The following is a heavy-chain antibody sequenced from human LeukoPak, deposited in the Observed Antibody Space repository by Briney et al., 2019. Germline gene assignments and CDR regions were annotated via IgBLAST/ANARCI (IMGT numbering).Heavy chain of an antibody. V-gene: IGHV3-15*01. CDR1: GFTFTNAW. D-gene: IGHD1-26*01. CDR2: IKSKTDGGTT. J-gene: IGHJ4*02. CDR3: TTDPKWELLDS. Sequence: GGSLRLSCAASGFTFTNAWMSWVRQAPAKGLEWVGRIKSKTDGGTTGYAAPVKGRFTISRDDSKNTLYLQMNSLKTEDTALYYCTTDPKWELLDSWGQGTLVTVSS.